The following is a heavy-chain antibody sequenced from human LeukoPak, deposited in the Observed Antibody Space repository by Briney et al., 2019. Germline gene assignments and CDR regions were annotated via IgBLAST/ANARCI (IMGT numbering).Heavy chain of an antibody. CDR1: GASVSSASY. J-gene: IGHJ6*02. CDR3: ARDLGAVAGLDYYYYYAMDV. V-gene: IGHV4-61*01. Sequence: PSETLSLTCTVSGASVSSASYWSWIRQPPGKGVEWIAHIYNGVNTNYNPSLKSRVTISLDKSKNQFSLKLSSVTAADTAVYYCARDLGAVAGLDYYYYYAMDVWGQGTTVTVSS. CDR2: IYNGVNT. D-gene: IGHD6-19*01.